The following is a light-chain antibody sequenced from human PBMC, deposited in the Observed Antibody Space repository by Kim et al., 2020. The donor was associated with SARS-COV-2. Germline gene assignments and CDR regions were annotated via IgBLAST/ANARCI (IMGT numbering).Light chain of an antibody. Sequence: GQRVTISFSGRGANGGSYTLSWYQQFPGTAPKLLIYGNDQRPSGVPDRFSGFKSGTSASLATSWLRADDEADYYCSAWDDSLNGPVFGGGTQLTVL. CDR1: GANGGSYT. J-gene: IGLJ3*02. CDR2: GND. V-gene: IGLV1-44*01. CDR3: SAWDDSLNGPV.